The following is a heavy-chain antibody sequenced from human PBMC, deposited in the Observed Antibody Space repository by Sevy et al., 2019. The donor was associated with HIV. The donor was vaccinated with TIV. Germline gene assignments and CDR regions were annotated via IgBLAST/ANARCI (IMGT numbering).Heavy chain of an antibody. J-gene: IGHJ4*02. D-gene: IGHD3-22*01. CDR3: ARIRYYYDSSGLPVNFDY. CDR1: GYSFTSYW. CDR2: IYPGDSDT. V-gene: IGHV5-51*01. Sequence: GESLKISCKGSGYSFTSYWIGWVRQMPGKGLEWMGIIYPGDSDTRYSPSFQGQVTISADKSISTAYLQWSSLKASDTAMYYCARIRYYYDSSGLPVNFDYWGQGTLLTVSS.